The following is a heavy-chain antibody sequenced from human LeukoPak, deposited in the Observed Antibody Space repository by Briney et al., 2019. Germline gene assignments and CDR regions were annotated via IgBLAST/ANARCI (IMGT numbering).Heavy chain of an antibody. CDR3: ARDYLRGNYDY. CDR2: IGTSTSYI. Sequence: GGSLRLSCAASGFTFSTYIMNWVRQTPGKGLEWVSSIGTSTSYIYYADSVKGRFTISRDNAKNSLYLQMNSLRAEDTAVYYCARDYLRGNYDYWGQGTLVTVSS. CDR1: GFTFSTYI. V-gene: IGHV3-21*01. J-gene: IGHJ4*02. D-gene: IGHD2-15*01.